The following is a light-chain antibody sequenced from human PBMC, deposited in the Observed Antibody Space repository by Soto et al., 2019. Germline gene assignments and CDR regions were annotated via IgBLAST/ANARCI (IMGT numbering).Light chain of an antibody. J-gene: IGKJ3*01. CDR1: QSINSY. V-gene: IGKV1-9*01. Sequence: DIQRTQSPSSLSACLRDRVTITGRASQSINSYLAWYQQKPGKAPQLLIYAASTLQSGVPSRFSGSGSGTDFTLTISSLQPEDFVTYYCQQLKSSPFTFGPGTKVDIK. CDR3: QQLKSSPFT. CDR2: AAS.